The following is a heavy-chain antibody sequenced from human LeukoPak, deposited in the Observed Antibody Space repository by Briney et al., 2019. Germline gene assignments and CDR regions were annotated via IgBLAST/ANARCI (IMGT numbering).Heavy chain of an antibody. CDR3: ASGGGSYYDAFDI. V-gene: IGHV4-39*07. CDR1: GGSISSSSYF. D-gene: IGHD1-26*01. CDR2: IYHSGST. J-gene: IGHJ3*02. Sequence: SETLSLTCTVPGGSISSSSYFWGWIRQPPGKGLEWIGSIYHSGSTYYNPSLKSRVTISVDTSKNQFSLELSSVTAADTAVYYCASGGGSYYDAFDIWGQGTMVTVSS.